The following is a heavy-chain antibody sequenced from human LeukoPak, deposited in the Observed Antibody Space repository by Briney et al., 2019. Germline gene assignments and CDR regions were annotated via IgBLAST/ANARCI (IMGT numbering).Heavy chain of an antibody. Sequence: PSETLSLTCAVYGGSFSGYYWSWIRQPPGKGLEWIGEINHSGSTNYNPSLKGRVTISVDKSKNQFSLKLSSVTAADTAVYYCANLYQLPSPNYYYYGMDVWGQGTTVTVSS. D-gene: IGHD2-2*01. CDR1: GGSFSGYY. CDR3: ANLYQLPSPNYYYYGMDV. V-gene: IGHV4-34*01. CDR2: INHSGST. J-gene: IGHJ6*02.